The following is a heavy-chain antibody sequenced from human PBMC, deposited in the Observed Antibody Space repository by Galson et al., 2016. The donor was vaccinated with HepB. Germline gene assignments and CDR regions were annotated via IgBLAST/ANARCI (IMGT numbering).Heavy chain of an antibody. CDR1: GFSVSTGGVG. CDR3: AHVRGYMNRWYVLNWFDP. D-gene: IGHD3-10*01. Sequence: KPTQTLTLICSFSGFSVSTGGVGVGWIRQSPGKALEWLALIYWDADRDDDKRYSPSLKRRLTITKDISKNQVVLTMTNMHPVDTATYYCAHVRGYMNRWYVLNWFDPWGQGTLVTVSS. J-gene: IGHJ5*02. CDR2: IYWDADRDDDK. V-gene: IGHV2-5*02.